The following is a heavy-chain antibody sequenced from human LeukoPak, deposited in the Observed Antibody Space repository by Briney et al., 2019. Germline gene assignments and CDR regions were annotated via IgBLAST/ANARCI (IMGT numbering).Heavy chain of an antibody. CDR2: IYSGGST. D-gene: IGHD6-13*01. CDR3: AKDRTGSSWYYFDY. CDR1: RFTFSTYW. J-gene: IGHJ4*02. Sequence: GGSLRLSCAASRFTFSTYWMHWVRQAPGKGLEWVSVIYSGGSTYYADSVKGRFTISRDNSKNTLYLQMNSLRAEDTAVYYCAKDRTGSSWYYFDYWGQGTLVTVSS. V-gene: IGHV3-66*02.